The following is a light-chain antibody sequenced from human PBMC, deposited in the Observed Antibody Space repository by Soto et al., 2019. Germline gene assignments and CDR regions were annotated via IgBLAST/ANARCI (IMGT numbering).Light chain of an antibody. CDR1: RSDVGAYNY. V-gene: IGLV2-14*01. J-gene: IGLJ1*01. CDR2: EVT. CDR3: SSFTSRFTFV. Sequence: QSVFSQPASVSGSPGQSIAISCTGTRSDVGAYNYVSWYQQHPGKAPKLMISEVTNRPSGVSDRFSGSKSGHTASLTISGLQAEEEADSYCSSFTSRFTFVFGTGTNVTVL.